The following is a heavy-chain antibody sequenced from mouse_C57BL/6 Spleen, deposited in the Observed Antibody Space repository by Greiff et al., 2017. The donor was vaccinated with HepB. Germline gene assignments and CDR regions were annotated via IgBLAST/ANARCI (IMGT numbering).Heavy chain of an antibody. Sequence: QVQLQQPGAELVKPGASVKVSCKASGYTFTSYWMHWVKQRPGQGLEWIGRIHPSDSETNYNQKFKGKATLTVDKSSSTAYMQLSSLTSEDSAVYYCAITTVVVPLDYWGQGTTLTVSS. J-gene: IGHJ2*01. D-gene: IGHD1-1*01. CDR1: GYTFTSYW. V-gene: IGHV1-74*01. CDR3: AITTVVVPLDY. CDR2: IHPSDSET.